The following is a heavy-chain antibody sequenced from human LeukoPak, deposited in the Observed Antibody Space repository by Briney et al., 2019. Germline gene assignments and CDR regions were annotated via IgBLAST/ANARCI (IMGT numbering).Heavy chain of an antibody. D-gene: IGHD5-18*01. CDR2: IYYNGNT. CDR1: GDSISSSSYY. J-gene: IGHJ4*02. V-gene: IGHV4-39*01. Sequence: PSETLSLTCSVSGDSISSSSYYWSWIRQSPGKGLEWIGSIYYNGNTYYNSPFKSRLTIALDTSRNQFSLKLTSVTAADTAVYFCARHRKVDTAGDYWGQGTLVTVSS. CDR3: ARHRKVDTAGDY.